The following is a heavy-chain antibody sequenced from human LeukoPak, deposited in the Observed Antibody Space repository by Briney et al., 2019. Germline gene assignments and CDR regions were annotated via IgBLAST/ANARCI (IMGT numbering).Heavy chain of an antibody. V-gene: IGHV1-2*06. J-gene: IGHJ5*02. CDR3: ARVQYQLLYSGWFDP. Sequence: ASVKVSCKASGYTFTGYYMHWVRQAPGQGLEWMGRINPNSGGTNYAQKFQGRVTITADESTSTAYMELSSLRSEDTAVYYCARVQYQLLYSGWFDPWGQGTLVTVSS. CDR1: GYTFTGYY. D-gene: IGHD2-2*02. CDR2: INPNSGGT.